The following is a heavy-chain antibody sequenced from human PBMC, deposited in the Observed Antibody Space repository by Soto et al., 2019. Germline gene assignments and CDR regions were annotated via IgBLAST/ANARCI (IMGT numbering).Heavy chain of an antibody. CDR2: MNPNSGNT. J-gene: IGHJ5*02. V-gene: IGHV1-8*01. D-gene: IGHD2-15*01. CDR1: GYTFTSYD. Sequence: ASVKVSCKASGYTFTSYDINWVRQATGQGLEWMGWMNPNSGNTGYAQKFQGRVTMTRNTSISTAYMELSSLRSEDTAVHYCARGSSYCSGGSCYSDWFDPWGQGTLVTVSS. CDR3: ARGSSYCSGGSCYSDWFDP.